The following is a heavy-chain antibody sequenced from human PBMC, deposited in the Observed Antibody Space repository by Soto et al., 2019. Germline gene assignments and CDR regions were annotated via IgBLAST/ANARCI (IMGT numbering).Heavy chain of an antibody. CDR2: IYYSGST. V-gene: IGHV4-59*01. Sequence: QVQLQESGPGLVKPSETLSLTCTVSGGSISSYYWSWIRQPPGKGLEWIGYIYYSGSTNYNPSLKSGVTISVDTSKNRFPLRLSSVTAADTAVYYCAREGLDGSGSYRAFDIWGQGTMVTVSS. D-gene: IGHD3-10*01. CDR3: AREGLDGSGSYRAFDI. J-gene: IGHJ3*02. CDR1: GGSISSYY.